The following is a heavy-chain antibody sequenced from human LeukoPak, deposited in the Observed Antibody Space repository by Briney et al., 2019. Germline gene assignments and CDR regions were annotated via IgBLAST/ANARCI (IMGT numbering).Heavy chain of an antibody. D-gene: IGHD3-3*01. CDR3: ARDERIRYDFWSGYSPWYFDY. CDR1: GYTFTGYY. J-gene: IGHJ4*02. Sequence: GASVKVSCKASGYTFTGYYMHWVRQAPGQGLEWMGGIIPIFGTANYAQKFQGRVTITADESTSTAYMELSSLRSEDTAVYYCARDERIRYDFWSGYSPWYFDYWGQGTLVTVSS. CDR2: IIPIFGTA. V-gene: IGHV1-69*13.